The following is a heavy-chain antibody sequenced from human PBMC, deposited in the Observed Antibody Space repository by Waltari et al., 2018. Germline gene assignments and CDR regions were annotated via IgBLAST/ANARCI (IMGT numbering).Heavy chain of an antibody. V-gene: IGHV3-66*01. CDR2: IYSGGST. CDR3: ATGLTGYSSSWYGFQYYYYGMDV. Sequence: EVQLVESGGGLVQPGGSMRLSCAASGFTVSSNYMRWVRQAPGKGLEWVSVIYSGGSTYYADSGKGRFTISMYNAKNTLYLQMNSLRAEDTAGYYCATGLTGYSSSWYGFQYYYYGMDVWGQGTTVTVSS. D-gene: IGHD6-13*01. J-gene: IGHJ6*02. CDR1: GFTVSSNY.